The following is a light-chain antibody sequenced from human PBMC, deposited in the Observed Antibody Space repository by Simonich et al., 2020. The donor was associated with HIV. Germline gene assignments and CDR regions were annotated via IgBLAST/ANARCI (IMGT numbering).Light chain of an antibody. CDR3: QQSYITLPYT. CDR2: AAS. V-gene: IGKV1-39*01. CDR1: QSINTY. J-gene: IGKJ2*01. Sequence: DIQMTQSPSSLSASLGDRVTITCRASQSINTYLNWYQHKPGKAPNLLIYAASSLQGGVPSRFSGSGSGTDFTLTISSLQPEDFATYYCQQSYITLPYTFGQGTKLEIK.